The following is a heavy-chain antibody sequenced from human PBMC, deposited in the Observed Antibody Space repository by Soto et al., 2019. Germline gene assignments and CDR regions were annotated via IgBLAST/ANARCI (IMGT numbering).Heavy chain of an antibody. V-gene: IGHV3-30*18. Sequence: QVQLVESGGGVVQPGRSLRLSCAASGFTFSSYGMHWVRQAPGKGLEWVEVISYDGSNKYYADSVKGRFTISRDNSKNTLYLQMNSLRAEDTAVYYCAKDPGGDIVVVPAALQAPVWGKGTTVTVSS. J-gene: IGHJ6*04. CDR1: GFTFSSYG. D-gene: IGHD2-2*01. CDR3: AKDPGGDIVVVPAALQAPV. CDR2: ISYDGSNK.